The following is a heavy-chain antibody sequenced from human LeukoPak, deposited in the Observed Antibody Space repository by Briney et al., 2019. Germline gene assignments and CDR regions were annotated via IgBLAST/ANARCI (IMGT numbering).Heavy chain of an antibody. J-gene: IGHJ4*02. CDR2: ISSSSSYI. Sequence: GGSLRLSCAASGFTFSSYSMNWVRQAPGKGLEWVSSISSSSSYIYYADSVKGRFTISRDNAKNSLYLQMNSMRAEDTAVYYCARAEPITMVRGVITQENFDYWGQGTLVTVSS. CDR1: GFTFSSYS. CDR3: ARAEPITMVRGVITQENFDY. V-gene: IGHV3-21*01. D-gene: IGHD3-10*01.